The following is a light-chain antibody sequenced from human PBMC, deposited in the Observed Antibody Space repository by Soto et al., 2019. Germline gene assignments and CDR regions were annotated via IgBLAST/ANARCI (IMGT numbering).Light chain of an antibody. J-gene: IGKJ2*01. CDR3: QHENNWPPYT. CDR2: GAS. V-gene: IGKV3-15*01. CDR1: QNVGNN. Sequence: EIVMTQSPATLSVSPGERATLSCRASQNVGNNLAWYQQKPGQAPRLLIYGASTRSTGIPGRFSGSGSGTDVTLSISSLQSEDSAVYDRQHENNWPPYTFGEGTKVETK.